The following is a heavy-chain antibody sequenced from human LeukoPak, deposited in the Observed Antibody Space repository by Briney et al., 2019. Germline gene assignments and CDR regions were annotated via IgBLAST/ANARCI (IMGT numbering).Heavy chain of an antibody. CDR1: GGTFSSYA. J-gene: IGHJ6*03. V-gene: IGHV1-69*05. CDR2: IIPIFGTA. CDR3: AGTSSSFYYYYYMDV. D-gene: IGHD6-6*01. Sequence: ASVKVSCKASGGTFSSYAISWVRQAPGQGLEWMGGIIPIFGTANYAQKFQGRVTITTDESTSTAYMGLSSLRSEDTAVYYCAGTSSSFYYYYYMDVWGKGTTVTVSS.